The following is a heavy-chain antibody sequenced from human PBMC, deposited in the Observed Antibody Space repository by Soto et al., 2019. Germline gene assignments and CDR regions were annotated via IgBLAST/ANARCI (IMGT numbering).Heavy chain of an antibody. D-gene: IGHD2-15*01. CDR2: INPNSGDT. V-gene: IGHV1-2*02. CDR1: GYTFTDYY. J-gene: IGHJ4*02. Sequence: ASMKVSCKASGYTFTDYYMHWVRQAPGQGLEWMGLINPNSGDTNYAQRFQGRVTMTNNTSISTAYMELSRLKSDGTAVYYCARMCSGGSCYASWGQGXLVTVYS. CDR3: ARMCSGGSCYAS.